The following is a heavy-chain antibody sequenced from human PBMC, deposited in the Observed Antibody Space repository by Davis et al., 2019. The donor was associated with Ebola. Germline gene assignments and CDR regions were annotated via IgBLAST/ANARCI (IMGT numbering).Heavy chain of an antibody. CDR3: ARGPSVAGWDY. V-gene: IGHV4-34*01. CDR1: GGSFSGYY. Sequence: MPSETLSLTCAVYGGSFSGYYWRWIRPPPGKGLEWLGELNHSGSTNYNPSLKSRVTMSVDTSKNQFSLKLSSVTAADTAVYYCARGPSVAGWDYWGQGTLVTVSS. CDR2: LNHSGST. J-gene: IGHJ4*02. D-gene: IGHD6-19*01.